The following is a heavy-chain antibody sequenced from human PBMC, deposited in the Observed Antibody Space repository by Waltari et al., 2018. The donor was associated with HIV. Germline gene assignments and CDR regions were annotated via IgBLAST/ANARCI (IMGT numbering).Heavy chain of an antibody. J-gene: IGHJ4*02. CDR1: GFTFSSYS. V-gene: IGHV3-21*01. Sequence: EVQLVESGGGLVKPGGSLRLSCAASGFTFSSYSMNWVRQAPGKWLEWFSAINHSSTYIYYADSVRGRFTISRDNAKNSLFLQMNGLRAEDTAVYYCARLGYYDDRSGFLRHWGQGTLVTVSS. CDR2: INHSSTYI. CDR3: ARLGYYDDRSGFLRH. D-gene: IGHD3-22*01.